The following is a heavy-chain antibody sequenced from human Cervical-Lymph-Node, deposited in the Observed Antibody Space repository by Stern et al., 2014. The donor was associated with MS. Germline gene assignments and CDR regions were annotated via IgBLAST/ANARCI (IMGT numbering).Heavy chain of an antibody. V-gene: IGHV3-30*18. CDR1: GFTFGSCA. J-gene: IGHJ5*02. CDR3: AKDRQYLTYVFDH. Sequence: VQLVESGGGLVQPGRPLRLSCAASGFTFGSCAMHWVRQAPGKGLELVAGVSYDGSNKYYADSVKGRFTVSRDSSQNTLHLQMSSLRAEDTAVYYCAKDRQYLTYVFDHWGQGSLVTVSS. CDR2: VSYDGSNK. D-gene: IGHD2/OR15-2a*01.